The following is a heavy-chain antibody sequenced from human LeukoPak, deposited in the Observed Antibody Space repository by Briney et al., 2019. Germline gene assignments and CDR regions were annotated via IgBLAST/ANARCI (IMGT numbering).Heavy chain of an antibody. CDR2: ISWNSASI. D-gene: IGHD4-17*01. CDR1: GFTFDEYV. J-gene: IGHJ4*02. CDR3: ARSDYGDYVTNY. V-gene: IGHV3-9*01. Sequence: GGSLRLSCAASGFTFDEYVMYWVRQAPGKGLEWVSGISWNSASIVYADSVKGRFTISRDNAKNSLYLQMNSLRAEDTAVYYCARSDYGDYVTNYWGQGTLVTVSS.